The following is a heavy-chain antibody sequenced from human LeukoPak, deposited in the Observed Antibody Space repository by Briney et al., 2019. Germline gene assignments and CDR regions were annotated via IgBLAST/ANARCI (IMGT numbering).Heavy chain of an antibody. CDR2: ISYDGSNK. V-gene: IGHV3-30*18. J-gene: IGHJ4*02. D-gene: IGHD4-23*01. CDR1: GFTFSSYG. CDR3: AKDRRGNSNYFDY. Sequence: GRSLRLSCAASGFTFSSYGMHWVRQAPGKGLEWVAVISYDGSNKYYADSVKGRFTISRDNSKNTLYLQMNSLRAEDTAVYYCAKDRRGNSNYFDYWGQGTPVIVSS.